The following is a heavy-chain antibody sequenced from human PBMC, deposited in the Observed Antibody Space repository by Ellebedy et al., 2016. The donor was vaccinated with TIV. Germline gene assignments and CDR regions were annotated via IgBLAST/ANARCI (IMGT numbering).Heavy chain of an antibody. Sequence: GESLKISXAASGFTVSSNYMSWVRQAPGKGLEWVSYISSSSSTIYYADSVKGRFTISRDNAKNSLYLQMNSLRDEDTAVYYCARDWDCSGGSCYSDYFDYWGQGTLVTVSS. J-gene: IGHJ4*02. V-gene: IGHV3-48*02. CDR1: GFTVSSNY. D-gene: IGHD2-15*01. CDR2: ISSSSSTI. CDR3: ARDWDCSGGSCYSDYFDY.